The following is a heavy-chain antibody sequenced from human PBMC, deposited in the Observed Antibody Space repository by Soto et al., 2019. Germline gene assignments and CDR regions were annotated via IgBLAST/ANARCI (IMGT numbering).Heavy chain of an antibody. Sequence: GGSLRLSCAASGFTFSSYWMNWVRQAPGKGLEWVANIKQDGSEKYYVDSVKGRFTISRDNAKNSLYLQMNSLRADDTAVYYCARGRPYQYYYGMDVWGQGTTVTV. CDR1: GFTFSSYW. J-gene: IGHJ6*02. V-gene: IGHV3-7*03. CDR3: ARGRPYQYYYGMDV. D-gene: IGHD2-2*01. CDR2: IKQDGSEK.